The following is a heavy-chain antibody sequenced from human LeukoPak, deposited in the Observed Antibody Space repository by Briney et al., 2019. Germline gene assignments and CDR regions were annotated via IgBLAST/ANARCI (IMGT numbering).Heavy chain of an antibody. J-gene: IGHJ4*02. Sequence: GGSLRLSCATSGFSFTNYWLHWVRQGPGKGPVWVSRINGNGRSTSYADSVKGRFTISRDNAKDTLYLYMTSLRVEDSAVYYCARSSRIPYCSGNSCYPTEFDFWGQGTLVTVSS. V-gene: IGHV3-74*01. CDR2: INGNGRST. CDR3: ARSSRIPYCSGNSCYPTEFDF. CDR1: GFSFTNYW. D-gene: IGHD2-15*01.